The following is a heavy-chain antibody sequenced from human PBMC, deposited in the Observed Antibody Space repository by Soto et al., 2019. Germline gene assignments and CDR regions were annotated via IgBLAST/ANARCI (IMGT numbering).Heavy chain of an antibody. Sequence: GGSLRLSCGASAFSNYAIHWVRQAPGKGLEWVGIVSHDAGSTYTADSVQGHFSISRDTSNSTVYLHMTSLRPEDSGLYYCARDGYIGFDHWGQGTLVTVSS. CDR2: VSHDAGST. CDR1: AFSNYA. J-gene: IGHJ4*02. CDR3: ARDGYIGFDH. D-gene: IGHD5-12*01. V-gene: IGHV3-30*03.